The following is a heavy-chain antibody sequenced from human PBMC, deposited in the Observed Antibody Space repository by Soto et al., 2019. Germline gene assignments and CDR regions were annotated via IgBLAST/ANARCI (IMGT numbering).Heavy chain of an antibody. CDR2: ISGNGSST. V-gene: IGHV3-74*01. CDR3: ASLRFCDLLTGYVP. J-gene: IGHJ5*02. CDR1: GFTFIDYS. Sequence: VRLLRLCYAASGFTFIDYSIRWISQNTGKGLVWVSHISGNGSSTTYADSVKGRFTISRDNAKNTLYLQMNSLRAEDTAVYFYASLRFCDLLTGYVPLVQGTLVTVFS. D-gene: IGHD3-9*01.